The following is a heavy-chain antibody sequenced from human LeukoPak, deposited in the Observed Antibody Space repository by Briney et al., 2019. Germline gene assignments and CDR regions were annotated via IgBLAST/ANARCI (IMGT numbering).Heavy chain of an antibody. V-gene: IGHV5-51*01. CDR3: ARLRGNYFDY. CDR2: IYPGDSDI. Sequence: GESLKISCKGSGYSFTSYWIGWVRQMPGKALEWMGIIYPGDSDITYSPSFQGQVTISADKSISTAYLQWSSLKVSDTAIYYCARLRGNYFDYWGQGALVTVSS. CDR1: GYSFTSYW. J-gene: IGHJ4*02. D-gene: IGHD3-16*01.